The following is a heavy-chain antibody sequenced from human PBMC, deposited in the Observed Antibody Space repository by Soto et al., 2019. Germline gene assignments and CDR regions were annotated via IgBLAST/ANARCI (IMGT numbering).Heavy chain of an antibody. D-gene: IGHD1-26*01. J-gene: IGHJ4*02. CDR3: ARREIQGPIDY. V-gene: IGHV4-28*01. Sequence: QVQLQESGPGLVKPSDTLSLTCAVSGYSISSSNWWGWIRQPPGKGLEWIGYIYYSGTTYYNPSPKSRVNMSVDTAKDPFSLKATSVTAVDTAVYYCARREIQGPIDYWGQGTLVTVSS. CDR1: GYSISSSNW. CDR2: IYYSGTT.